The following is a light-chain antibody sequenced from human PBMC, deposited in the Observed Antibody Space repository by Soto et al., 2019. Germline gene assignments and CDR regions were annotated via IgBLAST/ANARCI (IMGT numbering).Light chain of an antibody. V-gene: IGKV3-20*01. CDR3: QQYGGSPLT. CDR2: GAS. Sequence: EIVLTQSPGTLSLSPGERATLSCRASQSVSSSYLAWYQQKPGRAPSLLIYGASSRATGIPDRFSGSVSGTDFTLTISRLEPEDFAVYYCQQYGGSPLTFGGGTKVEIK. J-gene: IGKJ4*01. CDR1: QSVSSSY.